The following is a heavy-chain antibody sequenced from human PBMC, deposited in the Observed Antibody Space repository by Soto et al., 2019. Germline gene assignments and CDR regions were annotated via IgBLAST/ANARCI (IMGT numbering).Heavy chain of an antibody. CDR3: AKSERFLEWLFEGRWISPDYYYGMDV. V-gene: IGHV3-30*18. Sequence: VGSLRLSCAASGFTFSSYGMHWVRQAPGKGLEWVAVISYDGSNKYYADSVKGRFTISRDNSKNTLYLQMNSLRAEDTAVYYCAKSERFLEWLFEGRWISPDYYYGMDVWGQGTTVTVSS. CDR1: GFTFSSYG. CDR2: ISYDGSNK. J-gene: IGHJ6*02. D-gene: IGHD3-3*01.